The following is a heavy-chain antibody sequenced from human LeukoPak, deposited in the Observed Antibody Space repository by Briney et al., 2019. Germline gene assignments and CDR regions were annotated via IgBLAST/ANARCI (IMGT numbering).Heavy chain of an antibody. J-gene: IGHJ5*02. CDR2: VYYSGST. CDR3: AGQGDTSGYYRGIAP. V-gene: IGHV4-39*01. Sequence: PSETLSLTCTVSGGSISSSSYYWVWIRQPPGKGLEWIGCVYYSGSTYYNPSLKSRVTISADTSKSQFSLKLSSVSAADTAVYYWAGQGDTSGYYRGIAPWGRETLVTVPS. D-gene: IGHD3-22*01. CDR1: GGSISSSSYY.